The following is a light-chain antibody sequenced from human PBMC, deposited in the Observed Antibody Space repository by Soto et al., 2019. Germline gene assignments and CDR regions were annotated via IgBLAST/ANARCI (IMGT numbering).Light chain of an antibody. V-gene: IGLV1-44*01. CDR3: SAWDDSLQGPV. J-gene: IGLJ3*02. CDR1: RSNIGSNP. CDR2: TNN. Sequence: QSVLTQPPSASGTPGQRVSISCSGGRSNIGSNPVSWYQQLPGTAPRLLIYTNNQRPSGVPDRFSGSKSGTSASLAITGLQTEEEAVYYCSAWDDSLQGPVFGGGTKLTVL.